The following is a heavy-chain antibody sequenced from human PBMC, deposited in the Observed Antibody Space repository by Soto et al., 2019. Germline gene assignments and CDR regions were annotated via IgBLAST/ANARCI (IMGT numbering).Heavy chain of an antibody. D-gene: IGHD3-22*01. V-gene: IGHV1-69*01. Sequence: QVQLVQSGAEVKKPGSSVKVSCKASGGTFSSYAISWVRQSPGQGLEWMGGIIPIFGTANYAQKFQGRVTITADESTSTAYMELSSLRSEDTAVYYCARLGVGYYYDSSGYSWGQGTLVTVSS. CDR3: ARLGVGYYYDSSGYS. J-gene: IGHJ5*02. CDR1: GGTFSSYA. CDR2: IIPIFGTA.